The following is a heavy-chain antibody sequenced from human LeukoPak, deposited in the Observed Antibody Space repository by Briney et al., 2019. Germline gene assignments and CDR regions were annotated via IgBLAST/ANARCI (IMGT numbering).Heavy chain of an antibody. CDR1: GFTFSTSW. CDR3: ATSLDAPGNY. D-gene: IGHD6-13*01. Sequence: QPGGSLRLSCVVSGFTFSTSWMAWVRQAPGKGLEWLANINKDGHQTYYVDSVKGRFTISRDNAENSLHLQMNSLRAEDTAVYYCATSLDAPGNYWGQGSLVTVSS. CDR2: INKDGHQT. V-gene: IGHV3-7*01. J-gene: IGHJ4*02.